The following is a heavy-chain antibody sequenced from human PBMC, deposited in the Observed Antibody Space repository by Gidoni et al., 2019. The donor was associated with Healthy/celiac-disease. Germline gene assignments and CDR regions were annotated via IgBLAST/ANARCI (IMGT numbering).Heavy chain of an antibody. J-gene: IGHJ5*02. D-gene: IGHD3-10*01. V-gene: IGHV4-34*01. CDR2: INHSGST. CDR1: GGSFSGYY. CDR3: ARGRPALWFGELFRFDP. Sequence: QVQLQQWGAGLLKPSETLSLTCAVYGGSFSGYYWSWIRQPPGKGLEWIGEINHSGSTNYNPSLKSRVTISVDTSKNQFSLKLSSVTAADTAVYYCARGRPALWFGELFRFDPWGQGTLVTVSS.